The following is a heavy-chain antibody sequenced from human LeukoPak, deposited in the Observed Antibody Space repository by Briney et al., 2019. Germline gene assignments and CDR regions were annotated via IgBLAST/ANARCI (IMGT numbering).Heavy chain of an antibody. D-gene: IGHD6-6*01. CDR2: IWYDGSNE. Sequence: GRSLRLSCAASGFTFSSFGMHWVRQAPGKGLEWVAVIWYDGSNEYYADSVKGRFTISRDNSKNTLYLQMNSLRAEDTAVYYCAKDRRIAARSSGYFDYWGQGTLVTVSS. CDR1: GFTFSSFG. CDR3: AKDRRIAARSSGYFDY. J-gene: IGHJ4*02. V-gene: IGHV3-33*06.